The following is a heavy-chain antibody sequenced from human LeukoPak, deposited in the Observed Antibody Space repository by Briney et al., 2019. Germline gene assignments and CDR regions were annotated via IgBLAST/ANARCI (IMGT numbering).Heavy chain of an antibody. J-gene: IGHJ6*03. D-gene: IGHD3-3*01. CDR3: ARLPQRFSLYMDV. Sequence: SETLSLTCTVSGGSISSSSYYWGWIRQPPGKGLEWIGSIYYSGSTYYNPSLKSRVTISVDTSKNQFSLKLNSVTAADTAVYYCARLPQRFSLYMDVWGKGTTVTVSS. CDR1: GGSISSSSYY. CDR2: IYYSGST. V-gene: IGHV4-39*07.